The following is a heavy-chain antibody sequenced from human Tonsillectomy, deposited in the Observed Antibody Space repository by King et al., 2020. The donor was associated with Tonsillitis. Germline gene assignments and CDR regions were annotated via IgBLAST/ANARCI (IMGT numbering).Heavy chain of an antibody. CDR3: ARRGDGYSFDY. CDR1: GYSFNKYW. D-gene: IGHD5-24*01. J-gene: IGHJ4*02. V-gene: IGHV5-51*01. CDR2: VYPGDSDS. Sequence: VQLVESGAEVKKPGESLKISCEGSGYSFNKYWIGWVRQMPGKGLERMGIVYPGDSDSKYSPSFQGQVTISADKSINTVYLLWSSLKASDTAMYYCARRGDGYSFDYWGQGTLVTVSA.